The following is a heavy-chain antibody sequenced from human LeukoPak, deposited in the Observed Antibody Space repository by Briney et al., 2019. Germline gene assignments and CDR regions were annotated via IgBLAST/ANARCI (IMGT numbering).Heavy chain of an antibody. CDR2: TIPVFGTI. D-gene: IGHD1-1*01. Sequence: SVKVSCKASGGNFRSYGISWVRQAPGQGLEWMGGTIPVFGTINYAQKFQGRVTITADESATTVYMELTGLRPHDTAVYYCARDANNYYNWFDPWGQGTLVTVSS. V-gene: IGHV1-69*01. CDR1: GGNFRSYG. J-gene: IGHJ5*02. CDR3: ARDANNYYNWFDP.